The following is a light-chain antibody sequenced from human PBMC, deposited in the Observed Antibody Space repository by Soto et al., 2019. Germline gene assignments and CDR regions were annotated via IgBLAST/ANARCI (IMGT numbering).Light chain of an antibody. CDR1: QSISSW. V-gene: IGKV1-5*01. CDR2: AAS. Sequence: DIQMTQSPSTLSASVGDRVTITCRASQSISSWLAWYQQKPGKAPNLLIYAASNLDVGVPSRFSGSGSATEFTLTISSLQPDDVATYYCQQYNAYSPWTFGQGTKVDI. J-gene: IGKJ1*01. CDR3: QQYNAYSPWT.